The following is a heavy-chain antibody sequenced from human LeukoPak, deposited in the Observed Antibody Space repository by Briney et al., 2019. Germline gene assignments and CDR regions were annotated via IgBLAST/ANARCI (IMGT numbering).Heavy chain of an antibody. CDR3: AKAWDSSGWYTFDY. J-gene: IGHJ4*02. CDR2: ISGTGGST. CDR1: GFTFTYYA. Sequence: GGSLRLSCAASGFTFTYYAMSWVRQAPGKGLEWVSTISGTGGSTYYADSVKGRFTISRDNSKNTLYLQMNSLRAEDTAVYYCAKAWDSSGWYTFDYWGQGTLVTVSS. D-gene: IGHD6-19*01. V-gene: IGHV3-23*01.